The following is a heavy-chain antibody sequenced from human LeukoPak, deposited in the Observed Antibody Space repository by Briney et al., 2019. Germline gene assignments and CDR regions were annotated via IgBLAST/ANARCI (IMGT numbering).Heavy chain of an antibody. CDR3: ARHPDCTRTSCYVDYYGMDV. J-gene: IGHJ6*02. CDR1: GYRFTSYW. V-gene: IGHV5-51*01. D-gene: IGHD2-2*01. CDR2: INPGDSDT. Sequence: GEPLKISCKGSGYRFTSYWIGWVRQMPGKGLEWMGIINPGDSDTRYSPSFQAPFTIPADKSISTAYLQWSSLEASDTAMYYCARHPDCTRTSCYVDYYGMDVWGQGTTVTVSS.